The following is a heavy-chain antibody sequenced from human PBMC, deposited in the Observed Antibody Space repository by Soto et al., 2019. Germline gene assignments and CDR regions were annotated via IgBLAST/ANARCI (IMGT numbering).Heavy chain of an antibody. CDR3: TTDVYCSSNRCWVDV. CDR2: VSASGLNT. CDR1: GFTFSTYA. D-gene: IGHD2-2*01. J-gene: IGHJ6*02. V-gene: IGHV3-23*01. Sequence: GGSLRLSCAASGFTFSTYAMAWVRQAPGKGLEWVSGVSASGLNTDYADPVKGRFYISRDNSKNTVSLHMNSLRAEDTALYYCTTDVYCSSNRCWVDVWGQGTTVTVSS.